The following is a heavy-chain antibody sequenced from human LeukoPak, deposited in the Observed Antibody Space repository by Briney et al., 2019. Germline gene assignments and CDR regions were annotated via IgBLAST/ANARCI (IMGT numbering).Heavy chain of an antibody. V-gene: IGHV3-7*05. Sequence: PGGSLRLSCAVSGFTFSTYYMSWVRQGPGKGREWVAKIKQDGSEKYYVDSVKGRFTISRDNAKSSLFLQMNSLRAEDTAAYYCARGGYYDSSGRNFDYWGQGTMVTVSS. CDR1: GFTFSTYY. CDR3: ARGGYYDSSGRNFDY. CDR2: IKQDGSEK. D-gene: IGHD3-22*01. J-gene: IGHJ4*02.